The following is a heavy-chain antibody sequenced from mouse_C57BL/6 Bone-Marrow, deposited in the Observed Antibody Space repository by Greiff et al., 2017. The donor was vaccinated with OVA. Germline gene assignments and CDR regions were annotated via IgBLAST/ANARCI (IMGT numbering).Heavy chain of an antibody. J-gene: IGHJ1*03. Sequence: VQLQQSGAELARPGASVKLSCKASGYTFTSYGISWVKQRTGQGLEWIGEIYPRSGNTYYNEKFKGKATLTADKSSSTAYMELRSLTSEDSAVYFCARPSYYYGSTDWYFDVWGTGTTVTVSS. CDR1: GYTFTSYG. V-gene: IGHV1-81*01. D-gene: IGHD1-1*01. CDR2: IYPRSGNT. CDR3: ARPSYYYGSTDWYFDV.